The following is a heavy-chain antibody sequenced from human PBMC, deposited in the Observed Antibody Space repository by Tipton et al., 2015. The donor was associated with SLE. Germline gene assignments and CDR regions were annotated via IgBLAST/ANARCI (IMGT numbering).Heavy chain of an antibody. CDR3: AKSNRVYEFDY. D-gene: IGHD5/OR15-5a*01. V-gene: IGHV4-61*02. CDR2: IYTSGST. CDR1: GGSISSGSYY. Sequence: TLCLTCTVSGGSISSGSYYWSWIRQPAGKGLEWIGRIYTSGSTNYNPSLKSRVTISVDTSKNQFSLKLSSVTAADTAVYYCAKSNRVYEFDYWGQGTLVTVSS. J-gene: IGHJ4*02.